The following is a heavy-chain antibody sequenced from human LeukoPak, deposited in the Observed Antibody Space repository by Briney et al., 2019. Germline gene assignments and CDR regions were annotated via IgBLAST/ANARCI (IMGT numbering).Heavy chain of an antibody. V-gene: IGHV1-2*02. D-gene: IGHD3-22*01. J-gene: IGHJ4*02. CDR3: ARGSGARYYYDSSDYEFDY. Sequence: ASVKVSCKASGYTFTDYYIHWVRQAPGQGLEWMGWINPNSGGPIYAQKFQGRVTMTRDTSISTGYMELIRLRSDDAAVYYCARGSGARYYYDSSDYEFDYWGQGTLVTVSS. CDR1: GYTFTDYY. CDR2: INPNSGGP.